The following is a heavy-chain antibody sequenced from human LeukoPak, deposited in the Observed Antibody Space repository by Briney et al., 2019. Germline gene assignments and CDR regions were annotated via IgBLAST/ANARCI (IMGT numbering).Heavy chain of an antibody. Sequence: ASVKVSCKASGYTFTGYYMHWVRQAPGQWLEWMGRINPNSGGTNYAQKFQGRVTMTRDTSISTAYMELSRLRSDDTAVYYCADEVGATQAFDIWGQGTMVTVSS. CDR1: GYTFTGYY. CDR3: ADEVGATQAFDI. CDR2: INPNSGGT. V-gene: IGHV1-2*06. D-gene: IGHD1-26*01. J-gene: IGHJ3*02.